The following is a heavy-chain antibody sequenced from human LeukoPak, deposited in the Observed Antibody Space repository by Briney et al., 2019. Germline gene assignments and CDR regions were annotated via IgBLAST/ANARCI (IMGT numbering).Heavy chain of an antibody. Sequence: SETLSLTCTVSGGSISSYYWSWIRQPPGKGLEWIGYIYNSGSTNHDPSLRSRVTISVDTSKNQFSLKLSSVTAADTAVYYCAKSWRPRRWPDSFDPWGQGTLVTVSS. CDR2: IYNSGST. V-gene: IGHV4-59*01. CDR1: GGSISSYY. CDR3: AKSWRPRRWPDSFDP. J-gene: IGHJ5*02. D-gene: IGHD5-24*01.